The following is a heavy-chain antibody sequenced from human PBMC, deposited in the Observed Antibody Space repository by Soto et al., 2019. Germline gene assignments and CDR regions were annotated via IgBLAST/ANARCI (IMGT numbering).Heavy chain of an antibody. V-gene: IGHV1-46*01. Sequence: SVKVSCKASVYTFFKYFIHWVRQSPGQGLEWIGIINPSRGSATYGPIFQGRVSLTTDMPTSTVYMELSSLRSEDTAIYYCARPLIGNTIDLWGQGTSVTVAS. CDR1: VYTFFKYF. CDR2: INPSRGSA. D-gene: IGHD1-7*01. J-gene: IGHJ3*01. CDR3: ARPLIGNTIDL.